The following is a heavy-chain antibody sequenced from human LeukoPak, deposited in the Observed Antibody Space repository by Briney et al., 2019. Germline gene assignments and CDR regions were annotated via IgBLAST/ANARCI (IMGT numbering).Heavy chain of an antibody. CDR1: GGSISSNNW. D-gene: IGHD3-10*01. Sequence: TSETLSLTCAVSGGSISSNNWWGWVRQPPGKGLEWIGYIYYSGSTNHNPSLKSRVTISVDTSKNQFSLKLSSVTAADTAVYYCARGPRGAGYYYYYGMDVWGQGTTVTVSS. CDR3: ARGPRGAGYYYYYGMDV. V-gene: IGHV4-4*02. J-gene: IGHJ6*02. CDR2: IYYSGST.